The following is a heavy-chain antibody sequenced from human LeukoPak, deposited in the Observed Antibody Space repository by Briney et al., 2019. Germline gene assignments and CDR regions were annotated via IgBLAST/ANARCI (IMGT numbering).Heavy chain of an antibody. J-gene: IGHJ4*02. CDR1: GFTFSSYA. Sequence: GGSLRLSCAASGFTFSSYAMSWVRQAPGKGLECVSAISGSGGSTYYADSVKGRFPISRDNYKNTLYMQMNSLRAEDTAVYYCANLNYYDSSMEDWGQGTLVTVSS. D-gene: IGHD3-22*01. CDR3: ANLNYYDSSMED. V-gene: IGHV3-23*01. CDR2: ISGSGGST.